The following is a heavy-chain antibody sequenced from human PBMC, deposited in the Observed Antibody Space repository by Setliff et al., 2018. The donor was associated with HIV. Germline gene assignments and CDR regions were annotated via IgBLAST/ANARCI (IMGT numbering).Heavy chain of an antibody. V-gene: IGHV1-18*01. CDR1: GYTFTNYG. D-gene: IGHD3-10*01. J-gene: IGHJ4*02. CDR3: AKEPLNVFGSGPFDY. CDR2: ISAYNGYT. Sequence: ASVKVSCKASGYTFTNYGIAWVRQAPGQGLEWMGWISAYNGYTNYAQNLQGRVIMTTDTSTKTGYMELRSLTSNDTAVYYCAKEPLNVFGSGPFDYWGQGTMVTVSS.